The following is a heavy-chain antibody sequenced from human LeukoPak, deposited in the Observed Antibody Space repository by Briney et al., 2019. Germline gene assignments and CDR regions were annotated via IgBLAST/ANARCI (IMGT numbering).Heavy chain of an antibody. Sequence: GGSLRLSCAASGFTFSSYSMNWVRQAPGKGLEWVSSISSSSSYIYYADSVKGRFTISRDNAKNSLYLQMNSLRAEDTAVYYCARDFGYCSSTSCYDYYGMDVWGQGTTVTVSS. J-gene: IGHJ6*02. D-gene: IGHD2-2*01. CDR2: ISSSSSYI. CDR1: GFTFSSYS. CDR3: ARDFGYCSSTSCYDYYGMDV. V-gene: IGHV3-21*01.